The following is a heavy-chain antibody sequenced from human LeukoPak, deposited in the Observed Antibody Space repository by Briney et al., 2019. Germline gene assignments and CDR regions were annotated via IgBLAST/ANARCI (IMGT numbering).Heavy chain of an antibody. V-gene: IGHV5-51*01. Sequence: GEPLKISCQASGYRFNSYWIGWVRQRPGKGLEWMGVIYPGDSGTRYSPSFQGQVTISADKSISTAYLQWSSLKASDTAMYYCASYSSSWYRDWFDPWGQGALVTVSS. CDR3: ASYSSSWYRDWFDP. CDR2: IYPGDSGT. CDR1: GYRFNSYW. D-gene: IGHD6-13*01. J-gene: IGHJ5*02.